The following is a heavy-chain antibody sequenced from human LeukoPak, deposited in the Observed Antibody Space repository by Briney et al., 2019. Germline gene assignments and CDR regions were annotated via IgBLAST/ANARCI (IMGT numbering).Heavy chain of an antibody. J-gene: IGHJ4*02. CDR2: IYYSGST. CDR1: GGSISSSSYY. V-gene: IGHV4-39*07. Sequence: SETLSLTCTVSGGSISSSSYYRGWIRQPPGKGLEWIGSIYYSGSTYYNPSLKSRVTISVDTSKNQFSLKLSSVTAADTAVYYCARDDSSGRTVDYWGQGTLVTVSS. D-gene: IGHD3-22*01. CDR3: ARDDSSGRTVDY.